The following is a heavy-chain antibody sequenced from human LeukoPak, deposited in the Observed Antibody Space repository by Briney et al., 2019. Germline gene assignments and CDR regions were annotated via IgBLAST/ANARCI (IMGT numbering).Heavy chain of an antibody. CDR3: AKDIGTGGTGWYFDL. CDR2: ISWNSVSI. D-gene: IGHD6-13*01. CDR1: GFTLDDYV. Sequence: GGSLRLSCADSGFTLDDYVMHWVRQAPGRGLEWVLGISWNSVSIGYADSVKGRFTISRDNAKNSLYLQMNSLRAEDTALYYCAKDIGTGGTGWYFDLWGRGTLVTVSS. J-gene: IGHJ2*01. V-gene: IGHV3-9*01.